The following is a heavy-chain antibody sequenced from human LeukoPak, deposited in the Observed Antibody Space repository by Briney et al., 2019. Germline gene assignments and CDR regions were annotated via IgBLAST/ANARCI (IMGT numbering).Heavy chain of an antibody. J-gene: IGHJ5*02. CDR2: ISSSSSYI. D-gene: IGHD5-18*01. V-gene: IGHV3-21*01. Sequence: PGGSLRLSCAASGFTFSSYSMNWVRQAPGKGLEWVSSISSSSSYIYYADSVKGRSTISRDNAKNSLYLQMNSLRAEDTAVYYCARDPRPVDTAMVNWFDPWGQGTLVTVSS. CDR3: ARDPRPVDTAMVNWFDP. CDR1: GFTFSSYS.